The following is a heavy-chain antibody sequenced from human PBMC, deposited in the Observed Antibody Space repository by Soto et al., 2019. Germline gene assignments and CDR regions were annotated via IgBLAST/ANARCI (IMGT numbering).Heavy chain of an antibody. CDR3: ARHGSIGGTYKDHLDY. CDR2: IYPGDSDS. J-gene: IGHJ4*02. V-gene: IGHV5-51*01. CDR1: GYNFNNYW. D-gene: IGHD3-16*01. Sequence: PGESLKISCKGSGYNFNNYWIVWVRQMPGKGLERMGIIYPGDSDSRYSPSVQGQVTISADKSISTAYLQWSSLKASDTAMYYCARHGSIGGTYKDHLDYWGQGTLVTVSS.